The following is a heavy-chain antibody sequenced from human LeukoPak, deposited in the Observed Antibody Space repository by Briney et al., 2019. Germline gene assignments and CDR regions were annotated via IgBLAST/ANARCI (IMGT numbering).Heavy chain of an antibody. V-gene: IGHV2-26*01. CDR2: ILSNDEK. J-gene: IGHJ4*02. CDR1: GFSLSNARMG. CDR3: ARILRGSFYDYVWGSYHPLDY. Sequence: SGPTLVNPTETLTLTCTVSGFSLSNARMGVSWIRQPPGKALEWLAHILSNDEKSYSTSLKSRVTISKDTSKSQVVLTMTSMDPVDTATYDCARILRGSFYDYVWGSYHPLDYWGQGTLVTVSS. D-gene: IGHD3-16*02.